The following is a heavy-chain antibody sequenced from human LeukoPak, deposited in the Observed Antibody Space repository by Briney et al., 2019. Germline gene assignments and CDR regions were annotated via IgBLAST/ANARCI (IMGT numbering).Heavy chain of an antibody. V-gene: IGHV5-51*01. CDR3: ARVYGGPFDY. CDR2: IYPGDSDT. CDR1: GYSFSTYR. Sequence: GESLKISCKGSGYSFSTYRIAWVRQMPGKGLEWMGIIYPGDSDTTYSPPFQGQATISADRSISTAYLQWSSLKASDTAMYYCARVYGGPFDYWGQGTLVTVSS. J-gene: IGHJ4*02. D-gene: IGHD4-23*01.